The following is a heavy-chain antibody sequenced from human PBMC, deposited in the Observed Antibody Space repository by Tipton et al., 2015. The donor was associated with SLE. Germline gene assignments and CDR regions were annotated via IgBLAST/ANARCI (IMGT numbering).Heavy chain of an antibody. V-gene: IGHV1-18*01. J-gene: IGHJ4*02. CDR3: ARDVKEGIEY. CDR2: ISGYNGDT. D-gene: IGHD2/OR15-2a*01. Sequence: QLVQSGADVKKPGALVKVSCKASGHTFNNSNINWVRQAPGQGLEWMGWISGYNGDTNYAQKFRGRIIMTTDTSTSTAYMEVRSLRSDDTAIYYCARDVKEGIEYWGQGTQVTVSS. CDR1: GHTFNNSN.